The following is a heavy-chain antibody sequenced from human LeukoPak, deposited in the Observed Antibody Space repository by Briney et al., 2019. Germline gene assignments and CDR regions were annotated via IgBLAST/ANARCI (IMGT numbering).Heavy chain of an antibody. CDR2: IFYSGST. CDR1: GGSISSSSYF. J-gene: IGHJ4*02. Sequence: PSETLSLTCTVSGGSISSSSYFWGWIRQPPGKGLEWIGSIFYSGSTYYNPSLNSRVTISIDTSKNQFSLRLSSVTAADTAAYYCARQMNTVTADYWGQGTLVTVSS. V-gene: IGHV4-39*01. D-gene: IGHD4-17*01. CDR3: ARQMNTVTADY.